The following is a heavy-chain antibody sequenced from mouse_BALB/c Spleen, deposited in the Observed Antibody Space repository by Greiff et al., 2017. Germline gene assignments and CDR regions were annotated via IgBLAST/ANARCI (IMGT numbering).Heavy chain of an antibody. CDR2: IDPSDSYT. V-gene: IGHV1-69*02. CDR3: ARRSSMITGYAMDY. CDR1: GYTFTSSW. J-gene: IGHJ4*01. Sequence: QVQLQQPGAELVKPGASVKLSCKASGYTFTSSWMHWVKQRPGQGLEWIGEIDPSDSYTNYNQKFKGKATLTVDKSSSTAYMQLSSLTSEDSAVYDCARRSSMITGYAMDYWGQGTSVTVSS. D-gene: IGHD2-4*01.